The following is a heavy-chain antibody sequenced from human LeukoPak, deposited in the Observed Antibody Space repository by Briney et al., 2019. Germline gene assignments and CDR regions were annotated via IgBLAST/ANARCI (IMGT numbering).Heavy chain of an antibody. CDR1: GYTFTDYY. J-gene: IGHJ3*02. D-gene: IGHD3-10*01. CDR2: INPSGGST. Sequence: ASVKVSCKACGYTFTDYYMHWVRQAPGQGLECMGIINPSGGSTTYAQKFQGRVTMTRDMSTSTVYMELSRLRSEDTAVYHCAAAWRWFGDDAFDIWGQGTMVTVSS. V-gene: IGHV1-46*01. CDR3: AAAWRWFGDDAFDI.